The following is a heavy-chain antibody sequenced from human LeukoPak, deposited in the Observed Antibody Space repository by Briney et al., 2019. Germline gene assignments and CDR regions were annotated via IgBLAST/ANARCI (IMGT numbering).Heavy chain of an antibody. CDR1: GFTFSSYW. J-gene: IGHJ4*02. Sequence: GGSLRLSCAASGFTFSSYWMSWVRQAPGKGLEWVSSISSSSSYIYYADSVKGRFTISRDNAKNSLYLQMNSLRAEDTAVYYCARGGSRVAVAGNFDYWGQGTLVTVSS. CDR3: ARGGSRVAVAGNFDY. D-gene: IGHD6-19*01. V-gene: IGHV3-21*01. CDR2: ISSSSSYI.